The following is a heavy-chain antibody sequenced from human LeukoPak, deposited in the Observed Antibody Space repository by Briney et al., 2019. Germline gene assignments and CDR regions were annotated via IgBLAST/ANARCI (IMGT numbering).Heavy chain of an antibody. CDR3: ARDILTGYSPPHFDY. Sequence: PGGSLRLSCAASGFTFSDYYMSWIRQAPGKGLEWVSYISSSGSTIYYADSVKGRFTISRDNAKNSLYLQMNSLRAEDTAVYYCARDILTGYSPPHFDYWGQGTLVTVSS. V-gene: IGHV3-11*01. J-gene: IGHJ4*02. CDR2: ISSSGSTI. CDR1: GFTFSDYY. D-gene: IGHD3-9*01.